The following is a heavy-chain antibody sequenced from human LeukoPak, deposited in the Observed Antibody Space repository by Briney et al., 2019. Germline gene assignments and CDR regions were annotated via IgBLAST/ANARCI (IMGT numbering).Heavy chain of an antibody. J-gene: IGHJ4*02. D-gene: IGHD6-13*01. CDR1: GFIFSNCN. Sequence: PGGSLRVSCVGSGFIFSNCNMNWVRQAPGKGLEWVSSISSTGNYIHYADSVKGRFTISRDNAQKSLYLQMNSLRVEDSAVYYCARVSAGPVWGQGTVVTVSS. V-gene: IGHV3-21*01. CDR3: ARVSAGPV. CDR2: ISSTGNYI.